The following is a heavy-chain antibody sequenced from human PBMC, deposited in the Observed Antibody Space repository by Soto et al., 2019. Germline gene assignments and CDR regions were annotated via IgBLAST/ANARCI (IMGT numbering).Heavy chain of an antibody. CDR2: IWNDGSNK. D-gene: IGHD6-25*01. CDR3: ARDPGGSGFAFES. V-gene: IGHV3-33*01. Sequence: QVQLVESGGGVVQPGRSLRLSCAASGFTFSSDAMHWVRQAPGKGLEWVAFIWNDGSNKYYADSVKDRFTISRDNSKNTLDLQMNSLRAEDTAVHYCARDPGGSGFAFESSGQGTLVTVSS. CDR1: GFTFSSDA. J-gene: IGHJ4*02.